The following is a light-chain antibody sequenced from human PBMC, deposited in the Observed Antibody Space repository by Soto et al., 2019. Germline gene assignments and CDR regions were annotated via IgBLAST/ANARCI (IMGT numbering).Light chain of an antibody. CDR2: DTS. CDR1: TGAVTSGHY. J-gene: IGLJ2*01. CDR3: LLSHSGGVV. V-gene: IGLV7-46*01. Sequence: QTVVTQEPSLTVSPGGTVTLTCGSSTGAVTSGHYPYWFQQKPGQAPTTLIYDTSSKHSWTPARFSGSLLGGKAALTLSGAQPEDEAEYYCLLSHSGGVVFGGGTKLTVL.